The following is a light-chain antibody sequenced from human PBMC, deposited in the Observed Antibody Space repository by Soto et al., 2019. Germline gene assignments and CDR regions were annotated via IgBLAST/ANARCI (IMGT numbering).Light chain of an antibody. CDR1: SSDIGTYDF. CDR3: SSYAGSNVP. V-gene: IGLV2-8*01. J-gene: IGLJ2*01. Sequence: QSALTQPPSASGSPGQSVTISCTGTSSDIGTYDFVSWYQQHPGKAPRLIIYAVTKRASGVPDRFSGSKSGNTASLTVSGLQAEDEADYYCSSYAGSNVPFGGGTKLTVL. CDR2: AVT.